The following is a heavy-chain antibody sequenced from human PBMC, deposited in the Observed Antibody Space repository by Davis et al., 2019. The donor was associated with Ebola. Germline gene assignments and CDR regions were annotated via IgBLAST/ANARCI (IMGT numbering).Heavy chain of an antibody. Sequence: PWGSLRLSCAASGFSFSGAWMNWVRQAPGKGLEWVGRVKTKSEGETTHYAAPVKGRFTISRDNSKDMLYLQMNSLKTEDTAVYYCTTGSVEGYWGQGTLVTVSS. D-gene: IGHD2-21*01. CDR3: TTGSVEGY. CDR1: GFSFSGAW. J-gene: IGHJ4*02. CDR2: VKTKSEGETT. V-gene: IGHV3-15*07.